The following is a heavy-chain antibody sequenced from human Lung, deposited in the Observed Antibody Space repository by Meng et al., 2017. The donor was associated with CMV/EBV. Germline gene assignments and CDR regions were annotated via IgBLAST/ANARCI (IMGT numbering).Heavy chain of an antibody. CDR1: GFSYRDYA. CDR2: NRHDGTNK. CDR3: AKGERQFCSSFNCHYQYYGMDV. J-gene: IGHJ6*02. V-gene: IGHV3-30*02. D-gene: IGHD3-3*01. Sequence: GESLKTFCAASGFSYRDYAMHWVRQAPGKGLEWVTFNRHDGTNKYYAESVKGQFTISRDNSKSTLYLHMNRLRPEDTAVYYCAKGERQFCSSFNCHYQYYGMDVWGQGTTVTVSS.